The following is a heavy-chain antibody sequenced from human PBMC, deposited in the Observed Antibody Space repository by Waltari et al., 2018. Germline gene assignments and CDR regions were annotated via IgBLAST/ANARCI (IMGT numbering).Heavy chain of an antibody. CDR1: GGTFSSYA. Sequence: QVQLVQSGAEVKKPGSSVKVSCKASGGTFSSYAISWVRQAPGHGRGWMGGIIPIIVPANYAQKFQGRVTITTDESTSTAYMELSSLRSEDTAVYYCASGRQRFLEWLFHAFDIWGQGTMVTVSS. CDR3: ASGRQRFLEWLFHAFDI. J-gene: IGHJ3*02. V-gene: IGHV1-69*05. CDR2: IIPIIVPA. D-gene: IGHD3-3*01.